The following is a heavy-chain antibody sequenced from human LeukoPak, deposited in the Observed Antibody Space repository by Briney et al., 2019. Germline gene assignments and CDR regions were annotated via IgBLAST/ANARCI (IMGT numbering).Heavy chain of an antibody. CDR1: GFTFSSYA. D-gene: IGHD3-10*01. V-gene: IGHV3-23*01. CDR3: AKDRGYNYGLFDY. J-gene: IGHJ4*02. Sequence: GGSLRLSCAASGFTFSSYAMSWVRQAPGKGLEWVSAISGSGDSTYYADSVKGRFTISRDNSKNTLYLQMNSLRVEDTAIYYCAKDRGYNYGLFDYWGQGTLVSVSS. CDR2: ISGSGDST.